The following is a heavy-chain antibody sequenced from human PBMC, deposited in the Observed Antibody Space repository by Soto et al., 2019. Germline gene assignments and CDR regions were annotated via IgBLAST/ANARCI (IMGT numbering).Heavy chain of an antibody. Sequence: PREALKISCKGSGYSFTSYWIGWVRQMPGKGLEWMGIIYPGDSDTRYSPSFQGQVTISADKSISTAYLQWSSLKASDTAMYYCARRAVTRTLSRYSYCMDFRGKGT. D-gene: IGHD4-17*01. V-gene: IGHV5-51*01. CDR1: GYSFTSYW. J-gene: IGHJ6*04. CDR3: ARRAVTRTLSRYSYCMDF. CDR2: IYPGDSDT.